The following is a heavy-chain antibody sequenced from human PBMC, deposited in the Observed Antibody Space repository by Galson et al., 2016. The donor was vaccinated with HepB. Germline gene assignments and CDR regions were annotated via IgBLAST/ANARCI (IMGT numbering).Heavy chain of an antibody. V-gene: IGHV4-38-2*01. J-gene: IGHJ4*02. CDR1: GYSISADFY. D-gene: IGHD3-22*01. CDR2: IYHSGST. CDR3: SRASRGYSETSGPHYFDY. Sequence: SETLSLTCAVSGYSISADFYWGWIRQPPGKGLEWVGSIYHSGSTYYNPSLKSRVSISIDASKNQLSLNLRSVIAADTAIYYCSRASRGYSETSGPHYFDYWGQGILVTVSS.